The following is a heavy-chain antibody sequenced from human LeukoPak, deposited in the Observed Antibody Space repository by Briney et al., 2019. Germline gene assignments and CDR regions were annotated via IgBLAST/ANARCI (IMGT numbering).Heavy chain of an antibody. J-gene: IGHJ3*02. V-gene: IGHV3-53*01. CDR2: IYSGGST. Sequence: PGGSLRLSCAASGFTVSSNYMSWVRQAPGKGLEWVSVIYSGGSTYCADSVKGRFTISRDNSKNTLYLQMNSLRAEDTAVYYCATRIAVAKWDAFDIWGQGTMVTVSS. CDR1: GFTVSSNY. CDR3: ATRIAVAKWDAFDI. D-gene: IGHD6-19*01.